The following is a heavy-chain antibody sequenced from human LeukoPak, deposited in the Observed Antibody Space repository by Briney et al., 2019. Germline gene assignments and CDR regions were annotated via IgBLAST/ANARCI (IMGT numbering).Heavy chain of an antibody. CDR1: GYHFATSW. V-gene: IGHV5-51*01. CDR2: VYPGDSDT. D-gene: IGHD5-24*01. CDR3: ARVDGARHDP. J-gene: IGHJ5*02. Sequence: GESLKISCKGSGYHFATSWIAWVRQMPGKGLEWMGIVYPGDSDTRYSPSFQGQVTVSADKSISTAYLQWSSLKASDTAMYYCARVDGARHDPWGQGTLVTVSS.